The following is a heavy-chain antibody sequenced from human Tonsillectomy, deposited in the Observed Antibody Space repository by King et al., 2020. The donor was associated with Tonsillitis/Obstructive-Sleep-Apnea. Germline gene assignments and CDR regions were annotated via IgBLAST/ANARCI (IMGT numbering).Heavy chain of an antibody. D-gene: IGHD3-16*01. Sequence: QLVQSGGGLVQPGGSLRLSCAASGFTFSSYSMNWVRQAPGKGLEWVSYISSSSSTIYYADCVKGRFTISRDNAKNSLYLQMNILRDEDTAVYYCAGDIGGNGGYYYYYMDVWGKGTTVTVSS. J-gene: IGHJ6*03. CDR3: AGDIGGNGGYYYYYMDV. V-gene: IGHV3-48*02. CDR2: ISSSSSTI. CDR1: GFTFSSYS.